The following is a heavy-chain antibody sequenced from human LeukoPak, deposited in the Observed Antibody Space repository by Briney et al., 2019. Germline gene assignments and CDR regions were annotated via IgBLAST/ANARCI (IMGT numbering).Heavy chain of an antibody. CDR2: FNPEDGET. V-gene: IGHV1-24*01. D-gene: IGHD5-24*01. J-gene: IGHJ3*02. CDR1: GYTLTELS. Sequence: GASVRVSCKVSGYTLTELSMHWVRQAPGKGLEWMAGFNPEDGETIYAQKFQGRVTMTEDTSTDTAYMELSSLRSEDTAVYYCATSDGPMAIGEHDAFDIWGQGTMVTVSS. CDR3: ATSDGPMAIGEHDAFDI.